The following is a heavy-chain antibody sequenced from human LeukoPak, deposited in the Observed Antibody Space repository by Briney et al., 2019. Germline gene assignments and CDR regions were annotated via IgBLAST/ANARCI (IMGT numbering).Heavy chain of an antibody. Sequence: GGSLRLSCTASGFTFGDYAMSWVRQAPGKGLEWVGFIRSKAYGGTTEYAASVKGRFTISRDDSKSIAYLQMNSLRAEDTAVYYCVRGGLYHYSGTSGDYWGQGTLVTVSS. CDR2: IRSKAYGGTT. J-gene: IGHJ4*02. V-gene: IGHV3-49*04. CDR3: VRGGLYHYSGTSGDY. D-gene: IGHD1-26*01. CDR1: GFTFGDYA.